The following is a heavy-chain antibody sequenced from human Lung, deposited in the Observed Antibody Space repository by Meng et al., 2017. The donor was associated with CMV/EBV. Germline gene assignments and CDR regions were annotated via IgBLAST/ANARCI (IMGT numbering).Heavy chain of an antibody. CDR3: ARGVGSSGYYPDY. CDR2: ISSGSSTI. Sequence: GGSXRLXXVVSGFIFSSYSMNWVRQAPGKGLEWVSYISSGSSTIYYADSVKGRFTISRDNAKNSLYLQMNSLRAEDTAVYYCARGVGSSGYYPDYWGQGTLVTVSS. CDR1: GFIFSSYS. J-gene: IGHJ4*02. D-gene: IGHD3-22*01. V-gene: IGHV3-48*04.